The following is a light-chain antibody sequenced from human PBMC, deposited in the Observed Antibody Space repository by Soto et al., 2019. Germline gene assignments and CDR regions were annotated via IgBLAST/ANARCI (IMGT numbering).Light chain of an antibody. CDR1: QSISSS. CDR2: GAS. CDR3: QQYNNWPTYT. V-gene: IGKV3-15*01. Sequence: EIVMTQSPATLSVSPGERATLSCRASQSISSSLAWYQQKPGQAPRLLIYGASTRATGIPVRFSGSGSGTEFTLTISSLQSEDFAVYFCQQYNNWPTYTFGQGTKLEIK. J-gene: IGKJ2*01.